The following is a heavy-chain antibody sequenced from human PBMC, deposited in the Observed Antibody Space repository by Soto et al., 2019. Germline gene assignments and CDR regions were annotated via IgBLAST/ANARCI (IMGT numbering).Heavy chain of an antibody. CDR1: GYSFTNYW. V-gene: IGHV5-10-1*01. CDR2: IDPSDSHT. J-gene: IGHJ4*02. Sequence: ESLKISCTGSGYSFTNYWITWVRQMPGKGLAWMGRIDPSDSHTNYSPAFQGHVTMSADTSMSTVYLQWSSLKASDTAMYYCTRSASYYVSIGYLGTYWVQGTRVTV. D-gene: IGHD3-22*01. CDR3: TRSASYYVSIGYLGTY.